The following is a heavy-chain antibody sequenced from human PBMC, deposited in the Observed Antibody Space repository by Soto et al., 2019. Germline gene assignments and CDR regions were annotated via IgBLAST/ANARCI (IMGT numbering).Heavy chain of an antibody. CDR1: GGSFSGYY. Sequence: QVQLQQWGAGLLKPSETLSLTCAVYGGSFSGYYWSWIRQPPGKGLEWIGEINHSGSTNYNPSLKSRVTISVYTSKNQFSLKLSSVTAADTAVYYCARGVAMVRGEFDYWGQGTLVTVSS. J-gene: IGHJ4*02. CDR2: INHSGST. D-gene: IGHD3-10*01. V-gene: IGHV4-34*01. CDR3: ARGVAMVRGEFDY.